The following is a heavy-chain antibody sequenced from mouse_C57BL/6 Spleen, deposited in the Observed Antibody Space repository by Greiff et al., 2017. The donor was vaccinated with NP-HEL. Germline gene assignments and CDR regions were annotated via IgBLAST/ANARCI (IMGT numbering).Heavy chain of an antibody. D-gene: IGHD2-1*01. J-gene: IGHJ1*03. CDR3: AKSYGNYEGYFDV. Sequence: EVQVVESGGGLVQSGRSLRLSCATSGFTFSDFYMEWVRQAPGKGLEWIAASRNKANDYTTEYSASVKGRFIVSRDTSQSILYLQMNALRAEDTAIYYCAKSYGNYEGYFDVWGTGTTVTVSS. V-gene: IGHV7-1*01. CDR1: GFTFSDFY. CDR2: SRNKANDYTT.